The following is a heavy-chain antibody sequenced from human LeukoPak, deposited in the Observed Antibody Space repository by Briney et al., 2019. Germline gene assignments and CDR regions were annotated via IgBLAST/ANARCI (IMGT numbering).Heavy chain of an antibody. CDR2: MNPNSGNT. D-gene: IGHD6-19*01. CDR1: GYTFTSYD. V-gene: IGHV1-8*01. Sequence: ASVKVSCKASGYTFTSYDINWVRQATGQGLEWMGWMNPNSGNTGYAQKFQGRVTMTRNTSISTAYMELSSLRSEDTAVYYCARDLRSGWNYYYYGMDVWGQGTRVTVSS. CDR3: ARDLRSGWNYYYYGMDV. J-gene: IGHJ6*02.